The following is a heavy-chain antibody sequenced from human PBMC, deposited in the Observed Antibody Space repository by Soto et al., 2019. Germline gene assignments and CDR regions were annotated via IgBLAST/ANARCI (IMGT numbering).Heavy chain of an antibody. D-gene: IGHD3-3*01. V-gene: IGHV4-39*01. CDR3: ARLESECFDP. Sequence: SETLSLTCTVSGGSISSSSYYWGWIRQPPGKGLEWIGSIYYSGSTYYNPSLKSRVTISVDTSKNQFFLKLSSVTAADTDVYYCARLESECFDPWGQGTLVTVSS. CDR2: IYYSGST. J-gene: IGHJ5*02. CDR1: GGSISSSSYY.